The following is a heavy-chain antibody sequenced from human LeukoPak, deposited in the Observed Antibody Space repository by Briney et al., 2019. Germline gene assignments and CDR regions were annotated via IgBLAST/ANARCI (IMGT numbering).Heavy chain of an antibody. Sequence: SSETLSLTCTVSGGSISSSSYYWGWIRQPPGKGLEWIGSIYYSGSTYYNPSLKSRVTISVDTSKNQFSLKLSSVTAADTAVYYCARGPRRRYDFWTNFDYWGQGTLVTVSS. D-gene: IGHD3-3*01. J-gene: IGHJ4*02. CDR1: GGSISSSSYY. CDR3: ARGPRRRYDFWTNFDY. CDR2: IYYSGST. V-gene: IGHV4-39*07.